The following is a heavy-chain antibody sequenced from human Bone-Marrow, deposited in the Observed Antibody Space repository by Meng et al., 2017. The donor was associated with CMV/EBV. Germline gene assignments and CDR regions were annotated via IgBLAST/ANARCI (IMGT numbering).Heavy chain of an antibody. V-gene: IGHV3-7*01. J-gene: IGHJ4*02. CDR1: GFSFSNYW. Sequence: GGSLRLSCATSGFSFSNYWMTWLRQSPGRGLEWVATIKQDGSEKDYGDSVKGRFTISRDNAKNSLYLQMNSLRAEDTAVYYCARGLEDAGYYIPYWGQGTLVTGSS. CDR2: IKQDGSEK. CDR3: ARGLEDAGYYIPY. D-gene: IGHD1-1*01.